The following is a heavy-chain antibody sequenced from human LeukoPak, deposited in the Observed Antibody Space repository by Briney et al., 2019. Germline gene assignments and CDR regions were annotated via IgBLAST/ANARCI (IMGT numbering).Heavy chain of an antibody. CDR1: GGSISSSSYY. D-gene: IGHD6-6*01. J-gene: IGHJ3*02. V-gene: IGHV4-39*07. Sequence: SETLSLTCTVSGGSISSSSYYWGWIRQPPGKGLEWIGSIYYSGSTNYNPSLKSRVTISVDTSKNQFSLKLSSVTAADTAVYYCARQSIAARRSAFDIWGQGTMVTVSS. CDR2: IYYSGST. CDR3: ARQSIAARRSAFDI.